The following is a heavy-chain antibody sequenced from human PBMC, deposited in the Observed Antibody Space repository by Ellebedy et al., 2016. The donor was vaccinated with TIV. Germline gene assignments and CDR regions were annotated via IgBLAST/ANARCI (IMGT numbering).Heavy chain of an antibody. D-gene: IGHD1-26*01. J-gene: IGHJ3*02. CDR3: ARGRGRADAFDI. Sequence: GESLKISCAASGFTVSSNYMSWVRQAPGKGLEWVSVIYSGGSTYYADSVKGRFTISRDNSKNTLYLQMNSLRAEDTAVYYCARGRGRADAFDIWGQGTMVTVSS. CDR1: GFTVSSNY. CDR2: IYSGGST. V-gene: IGHV3-53*01.